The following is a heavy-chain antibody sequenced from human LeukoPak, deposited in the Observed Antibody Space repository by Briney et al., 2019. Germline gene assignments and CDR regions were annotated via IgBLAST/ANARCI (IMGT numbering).Heavy chain of an antibody. Sequence: PSETLSLTCTVSGYSFSSGYYWGWIRQPPGKGLEWIGSIYHSGSKYYNPSLKSRVTISVDTSKNQFSLKLSSVTAADTAVYYCAREPPLQSVDYWGQGTLVTDSS. CDR2: IYHSGSK. J-gene: IGHJ4*02. V-gene: IGHV4-38-2*02. CDR1: GYSFSSGYY. CDR3: AREPPLQSVDY. D-gene: IGHD2-15*01.